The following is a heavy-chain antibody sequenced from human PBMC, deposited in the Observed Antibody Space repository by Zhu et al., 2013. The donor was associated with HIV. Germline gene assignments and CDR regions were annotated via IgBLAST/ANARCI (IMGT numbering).Heavy chain of an antibody. Sequence: EVQLLESGGGLVQPGGSLRLSCAPSGFTFISYAMTWVRQAPGKGLEWVSAISGSGGSTYYADSVKGRFTISRDNSKNTLSLQMNSLRAEDTAVYYCAKASHPNWNYASPDSWGQGTLVTVSS. CDR3: AKASHPNWNYASPDS. V-gene: IGHV3-23*01. J-gene: IGHJ4*02. D-gene: IGHD1-7*01. CDR2: ISGSGGST. CDR1: GFTFISYA.